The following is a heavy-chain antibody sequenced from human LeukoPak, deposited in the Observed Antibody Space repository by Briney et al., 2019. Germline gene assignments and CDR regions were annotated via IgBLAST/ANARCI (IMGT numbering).Heavy chain of an antibody. Sequence: PSETLSLTCTVSGGSSSSRSYSWGWIRQPPGKGLEWIGSMYYTGNTDYNPSLKSRLTMSVDTSKNQFSLKLSSVTAADTAVYFCAKGYTNGVNQEVWLDPWGQGTLVTVSS. CDR3: AKGYTNGVNQEVWLDP. D-gene: IGHD2-8*01. CDR2: MYYTGNT. CDR1: GGSSSSRSYS. V-gene: IGHV4-39*07. J-gene: IGHJ5*02.